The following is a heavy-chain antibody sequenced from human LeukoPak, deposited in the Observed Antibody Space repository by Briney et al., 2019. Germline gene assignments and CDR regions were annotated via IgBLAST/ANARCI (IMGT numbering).Heavy chain of an antibody. CDR2: ISGSGGST. CDR1: GFTFSSYA. CDR3: AKSGSYLNYFDY. V-gene: IGHV3-23*01. D-gene: IGHD1-26*01. J-gene: IGHJ4*02. Sequence: GGSLRLSCAASGFTFSSYAMHWVRQAPGKGLEWVSAISGSGGSTYYADSVKGRFTISRDNSKNTLYLQMNSLRAEDTAVYYCAKSGSYLNYFDYWGQGTLVTVSS.